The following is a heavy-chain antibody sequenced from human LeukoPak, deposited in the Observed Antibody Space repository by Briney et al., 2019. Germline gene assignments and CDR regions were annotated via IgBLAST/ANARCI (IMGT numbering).Heavy chain of an antibody. Sequence: GGSLRLSCAASGFTFSSYWMHWVRQAPGKGLVWVSHINSDGSSTSYVDSVKGRSTISRDNAKNTLYLQMNSLRAEDTAVYYCARAGWGSDVDYWGQGTLVTVSS. V-gene: IGHV3-74*01. CDR2: INSDGSST. CDR3: ARAGWGSDVDY. CDR1: GFTFSSYW. D-gene: IGHD3-16*01. J-gene: IGHJ4*02.